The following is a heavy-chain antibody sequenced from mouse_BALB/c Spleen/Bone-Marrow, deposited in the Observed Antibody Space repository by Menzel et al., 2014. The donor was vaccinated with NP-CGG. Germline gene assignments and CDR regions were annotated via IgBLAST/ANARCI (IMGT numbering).Heavy chain of an antibody. CDR2: INSDGGST. CDR3: ARHGDYYGSSLFAY. CDR1: EYEFPSHD. J-gene: IGHJ3*01. D-gene: IGHD1-1*01. Sequence: EVMLVESEGGLVQPGESLKLSCESNEYEFPSHDMSWVRKTPEKRLELVAAINSDGGSTYYPDTMERRFIISRDNSKKSLYLQMSSLRSEDTAFYYCARHGDYYGSSLFAYWGQGTLVTVSA. V-gene: IGHV5-2*01.